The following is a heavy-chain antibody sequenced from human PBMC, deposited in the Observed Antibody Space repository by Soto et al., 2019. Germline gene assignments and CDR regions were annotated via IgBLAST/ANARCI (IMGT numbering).Heavy chain of an antibody. Sequence: QVQLVESGGGVVQPGRSLRLSCAASGFTLSNYGMHWVRQAPGKGLEWVAGIWYDGSNKYYADSVKGRFTISRDNSKNTLYLQMNSLRVEDTAVYYCARDGKDYGDFGGLDCWGQGTLVTVSS. V-gene: IGHV3-33*01. J-gene: IGHJ4*02. CDR2: IWYDGSNK. CDR3: ARDGKDYGDFGGLDC. D-gene: IGHD4-17*01. CDR1: GFTLSNYG.